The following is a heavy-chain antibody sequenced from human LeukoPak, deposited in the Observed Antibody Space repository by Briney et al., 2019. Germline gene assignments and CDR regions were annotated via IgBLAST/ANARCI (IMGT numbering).Heavy chain of an antibody. V-gene: IGHV4-59*08. CDR1: GGSISSYY. CDR3: ARHGSSH. Sequence: PSETLPLTCTVSGGSISSYYWSWIRQPPGKGLEWIGYIYYSGSTNYNPSLKSRVTISVDTSKNQFSLKLSSVTAADTAVYYCARHGSSHWGQGTLVTVSS. D-gene: IGHD2-2*03. J-gene: IGHJ4*02. CDR2: IYYSGST.